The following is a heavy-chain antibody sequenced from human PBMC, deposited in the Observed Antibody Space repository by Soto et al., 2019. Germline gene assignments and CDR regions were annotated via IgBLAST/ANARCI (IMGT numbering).Heavy chain of an antibody. CDR2: IYYTGST. D-gene: IGHD3-16*01. V-gene: IGHV4-59*01. CDR1: GDSINSYY. CDR3: ARGLWGPLDY. J-gene: IGHJ4*02. Sequence: PSETLSLTCTVSGDSINSYYWTWIRQPPGKGLEWIGYIYYTGSTNYNPSLKSRVTMSVDTSKNQFSLNLSSVTAADTAVYYCARGLWGPLDYWGQGTLVTVSS.